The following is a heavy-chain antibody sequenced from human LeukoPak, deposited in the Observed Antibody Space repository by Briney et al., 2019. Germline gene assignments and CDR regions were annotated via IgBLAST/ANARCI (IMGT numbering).Heavy chain of an antibody. D-gene: IGHD3-3*01. V-gene: IGHV4-34*01. CDR1: GGSFSGYY. CDR3: ARERRDFWSGYSRGRAFDI. J-gene: IGHJ3*02. Sequence: SETLSLTCAVYGGSFSGYYWSWIRQPPGKGLEWIGEINHSGSTNYNPSLKSRVTISVDTSKNQFSLKLSSVTAADTAVYYCARERRDFWSGYSRGRAFDIWGQGTMVTVSS. CDR2: INHSGST.